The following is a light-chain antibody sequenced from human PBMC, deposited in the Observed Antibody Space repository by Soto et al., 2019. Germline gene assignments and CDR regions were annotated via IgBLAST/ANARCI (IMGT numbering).Light chain of an antibody. CDR1: QGITND. CDR2: AAS. Sequence: DIQMTQSPLSLSASVGDRVTITCRASQGITNDLGWYQQKPGKAPKRLIYAASRLQGWVPSRFSGSGSGTEFTLTISSLQPEDFATYYCLQHNSYPYTFGQGTKLEIK. J-gene: IGKJ2*01. CDR3: LQHNSYPYT. V-gene: IGKV1-17*01.